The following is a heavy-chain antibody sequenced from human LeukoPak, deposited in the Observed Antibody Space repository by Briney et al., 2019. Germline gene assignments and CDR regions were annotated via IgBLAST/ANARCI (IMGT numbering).Heavy chain of an antibody. CDR2: ISPSSSTI. CDR3: AREHTPFGNGCTAAY. CDR1: GFTFSSYG. V-gene: IGHV3-48*01. Sequence: PGGSLRLSCAASGFTFSSYGMNWVRQAPGKGLEWVSYISPSSSTIYYADSGKGRFTISRDNAKNSLYLQMNSLRAEDTAVYYCAREHTPFGNGCTAAYWGQGTPVTVSS. J-gene: IGHJ4*02. D-gene: IGHD6-19*01.